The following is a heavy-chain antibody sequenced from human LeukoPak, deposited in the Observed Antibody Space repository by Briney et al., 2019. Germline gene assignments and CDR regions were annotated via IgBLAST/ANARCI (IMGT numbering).Heavy chain of an antibody. D-gene: IGHD4-17*01. CDR1: GDSISSHSYF. J-gene: IGHJ4*02. V-gene: IGHV4-39*07. CDR3: ARFGDYGGGH. CDR2: IYHSGST. Sequence: SETLSLTCTVSGDSISSHSYFWGWIRQPPGKGLEWIGSIYHSGSTYYNPSLKSRVTISVDTSKNQFSLKLSSVTAADTAVYYCARFGDYGGGHWGQGTLVTVSS.